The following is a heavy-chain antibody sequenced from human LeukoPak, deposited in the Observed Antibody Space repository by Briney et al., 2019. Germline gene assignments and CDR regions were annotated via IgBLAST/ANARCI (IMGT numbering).Heavy chain of an antibody. Sequence: ETLSLTCNVSGVSISSSSYYWGWIRQPPGKGLEWVANIKEDGGEKYYVDSVKGRFTISRDNAKNSLYLQMNSLRAEDTAVYYCARAGQEWFGELGFDQWGQGTLVIVSS. CDR1: GVSISSSSYY. CDR2: IKEDGGEK. D-gene: IGHD3-10*01. V-gene: IGHV3-7*01. J-gene: IGHJ4*02. CDR3: ARAGQEWFGELGFDQ.